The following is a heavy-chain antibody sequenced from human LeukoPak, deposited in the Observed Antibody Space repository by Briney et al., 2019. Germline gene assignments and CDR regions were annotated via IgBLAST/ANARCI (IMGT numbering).Heavy chain of an antibody. CDR3: ARGNAGYCASTSCPHVFDI. CDR1: GFTFSSYW. Sequence: PGGSLRLSCAASGFTFSSYWMHWVRQAPGKGLVWVSRINTDGSSTSYVDSVKGRFTISRDDAKNTVYLQMNSLRADDTAVYYCARGNAGYCASTSCPHVFDIWGQGTLATVSS. J-gene: IGHJ3*02. D-gene: IGHD2-2*01. CDR2: INTDGSST. V-gene: IGHV3-74*01.